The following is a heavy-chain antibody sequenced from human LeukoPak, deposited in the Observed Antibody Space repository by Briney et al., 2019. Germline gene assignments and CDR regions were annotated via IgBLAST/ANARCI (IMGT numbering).Heavy chain of an antibody. Sequence: GGSLRLSCAASGFTFSRHGMHWVRQAPGKGLEWVSYISSSSSTIYYADSVKGRFTISRDNAKNSLYLQMNSLRAEDTAVYYCARSRLDYFDYWGQGTLVTVSS. J-gene: IGHJ4*02. CDR2: ISSSSSTI. CDR1: GFTFSRHG. V-gene: IGHV3-48*01. CDR3: ARSRLDYFDY.